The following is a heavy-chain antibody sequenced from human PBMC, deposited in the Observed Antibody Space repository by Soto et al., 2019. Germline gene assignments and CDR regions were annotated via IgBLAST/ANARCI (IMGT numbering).Heavy chain of an antibody. Sequence: LSLSCTVSGXPISTFYRGLMRQSPGKQLAWIGYVYYTGSTNYNPSLKSRVTISVDRSKNQFSLKLTSANAADTAVYYFARGRTVMKYADDSSEYLYLVEYWGQGSQV. D-gene: IGHD3-22*01. CDR2: VYYTGST. J-gene: IGHJ4*02. CDR3: ARGRTVMKYADDSSEYLYLVEY. CDR1: GXPISTFY. V-gene: IGHV4-59*01.